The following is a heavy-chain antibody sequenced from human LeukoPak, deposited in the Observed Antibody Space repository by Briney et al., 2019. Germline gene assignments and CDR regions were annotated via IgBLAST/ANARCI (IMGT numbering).Heavy chain of an antibody. J-gene: IGHJ4*02. CDR3: VKSSDWYLEY. D-gene: IGHD3-9*01. CDR2: INPNSGGT. Sequence: GASVKVSCKASGYSFISYYIHWVRQAPGQGLTWMGWINPNSGGTNYAQNFQGRVTLTRDTTISTAYMELSRLRSDDTAVYYCVKSSDWYLEYWGQGTLVTVSS. CDR1: GYSFISYY. V-gene: IGHV1-2*02.